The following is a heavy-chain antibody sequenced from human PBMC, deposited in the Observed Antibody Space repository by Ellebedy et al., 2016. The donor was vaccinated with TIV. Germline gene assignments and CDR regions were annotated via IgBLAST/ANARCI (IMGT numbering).Heavy chain of an antibody. D-gene: IGHD2-2*01. CDR2: FDPEDGET. V-gene: IGHV1-24*01. CDR3: ARRMDEEAMPAFDY. Sequence: AASAKVSCKVSGYTLTELSMHWVRQAPGKGLEWMGGFDPEDGETIYAQKFQGRVTMIRNTSISTAYMELSSLRSEDTAVYYCARRMDEEAMPAFDYWGQGTLVTVSS. J-gene: IGHJ4*02. CDR1: GYTLTELS.